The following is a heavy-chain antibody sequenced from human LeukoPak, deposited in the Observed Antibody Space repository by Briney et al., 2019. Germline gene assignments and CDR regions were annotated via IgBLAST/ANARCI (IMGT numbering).Heavy chain of an antibody. Sequence: GASVKVSCKASGGTFSSYAISWVRQAPGQRLEWMGGIIPIFGTANYAQKFQGRVTITTDESTSTAYMELRSLRSDDTAVYYCARDSCKYYGSGSLKGCWFDPWGQGTLVTVSS. J-gene: IGHJ5*02. V-gene: IGHV1-69*05. CDR1: GGTFSSYA. CDR2: IIPIFGTA. CDR3: ARDSCKYYGSGSLKGCWFDP. D-gene: IGHD3-10*01.